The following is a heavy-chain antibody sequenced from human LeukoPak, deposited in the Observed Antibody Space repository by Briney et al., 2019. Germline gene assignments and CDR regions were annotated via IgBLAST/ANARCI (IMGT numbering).Heavy chain of an antibody. CDR3: ARVGCSSTSCYVESEVHDAFDI. CDR1: GFTFSSYD. Sequence: AGGSLRLSCAASGFTFSSYDMNWVRQAPGKGLEWISYITSSGNTIYYADSVKGRFTTSRDNAKSSLYLQMNSLRVEDTAVYYCARVGCSSTSCYVESEVHDAFDIWGQGAMVTVSS. CDR2: ITSSGNTI. D-gene: IGHD2-2*01. J-gene: IGHJ3*02. V-gene: IGHV3-48*03.